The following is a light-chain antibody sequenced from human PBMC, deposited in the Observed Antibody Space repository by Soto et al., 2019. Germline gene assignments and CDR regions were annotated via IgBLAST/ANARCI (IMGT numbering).Light chain of an antibody. CDR1: NSDIGGYYY. CDR3: TSYSSSNTFYV. Sequence: QSVLTQPASVSGSPGQSITISCTGTNSDIGGYYYVSWYQHHPGKAPKLMIYQVTNRPSGVSNRFSGSKTGNTASLTISGLXAEDEADYYCTSYSSSNTFYVFGAGTKVTVL. J-gene: IGLJ1*01. CDR2: QVT. V-gene: IGLV2-14*01.